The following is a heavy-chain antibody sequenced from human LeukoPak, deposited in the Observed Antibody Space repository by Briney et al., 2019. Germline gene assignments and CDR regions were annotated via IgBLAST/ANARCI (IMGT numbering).Heavy chain of an antibody. CDR1: GFTFSSYV. J-gene: IGHJ4*02. CDR2: ISYDGSNE. D-gene: IGHD4-17*01. Sequence: PGRSLRLSCAAPGFTFSSYVMHWVRQAPGKGLEWVAIISYDGSNEYYADSVKGRFTISRDNSKNTLYLQMNSLRAADTAVYYCASESFTVLFDYWGQGTLVTVSS. V-gene: IGHV3-30*04. CDR3: ASESFTVLFDY.